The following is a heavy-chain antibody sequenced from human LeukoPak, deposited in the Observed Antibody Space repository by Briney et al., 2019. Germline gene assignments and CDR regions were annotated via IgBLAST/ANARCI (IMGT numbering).Heavy chain of an antibody. Sequence: ASETLSLTCAVYGGSFSGYYWSWIRQPPGKGLEWIGEINHSGSTNYNPSLKSRVTISVDTSKNQFSLKLSSMTAADTAVYYCARGGKYSSSFALDYWGQGTLVTVSS. CDR1: GGSFSGYY. CDR2: INHSGST. J-gene: IGHJ4*02. D-gene: IGHD6-6*01. CDR3: ARGGKYSSSFALDY. V-gene: IGHV4-34*01.